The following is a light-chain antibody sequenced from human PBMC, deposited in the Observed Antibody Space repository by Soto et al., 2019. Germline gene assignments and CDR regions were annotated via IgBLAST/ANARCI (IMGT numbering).Light chain of an antibody. Sequence: EIVLTQSPGTLSLSPGERATLSCRASQSVISSLAWFQQKPGQSPRLLIYGASSKATGIPDTFCGSGSGTDFSLTISRLEPEDFSVYYSQQYTSSPRMFGQGTKVEIK. CDR1: QSVISS. CDR3: QQYTSSPRM. CDR2: GAS. J-gene: IGKJ1*01. V-gene: IGKV3-20*01.